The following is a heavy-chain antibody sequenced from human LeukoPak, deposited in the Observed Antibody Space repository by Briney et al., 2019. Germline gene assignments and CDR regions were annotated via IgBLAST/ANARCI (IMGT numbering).Heavy chain of an antibody. Sequence: PGGSLRLSCAASGFTFRTYAMSWVRQAPGKGLEWGSAISGSAGSTYYADSVQGRFTIPRDKSKNTVYLQMNSLRAEDTAVYYCARANNSSWHNWGQGTLVTVSS. CDR3: ARANNSSWHN. CDR2: ISGSAGST. CDR1: GFTFRTYA. J-gene: IGHJ4*02. D-gene: IGHD6-13*01. V-gene: IGHV3-23*01.